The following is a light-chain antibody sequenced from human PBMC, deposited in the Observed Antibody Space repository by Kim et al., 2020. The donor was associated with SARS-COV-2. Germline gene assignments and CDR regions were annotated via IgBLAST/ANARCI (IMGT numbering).Light chain of an antibody. CDR3: EKCDSAPWT. Sequence: ASVGEKVTITCPACQSISNYVAWFLLKPEKAPKLLIYAASALQPGVPSRFRGRGSGTEFTLTVTSLQPEDVANYYCEKCDSAPWTFGQGTKVDIK. V-gene: IGKV1-27*01. CDR2: AAS. CDR1: QSISNY. J-gene: IGKJ1*01.